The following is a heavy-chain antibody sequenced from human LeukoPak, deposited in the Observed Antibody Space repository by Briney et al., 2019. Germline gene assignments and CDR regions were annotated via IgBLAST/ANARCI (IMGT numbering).Heavy chain of an antibody. D-gene: IGHD3-22*01. J-gene: IGHJ4*02. V-gene: IGHV3-33*01. CDR1: GFTFSSYG. CDR2: IWYDGSNK. CDR3: ARDYYDSSGS. Sequence: GGSLRLSCAASGFTFSSYGMHWVRQAPGKGLEWVAVIWYDGSNKYYADSVKGRFTISRDNAKNSLYLQMNSLRAEDTAVYYCARDYYDSSGSWGQGTLVTVSS.